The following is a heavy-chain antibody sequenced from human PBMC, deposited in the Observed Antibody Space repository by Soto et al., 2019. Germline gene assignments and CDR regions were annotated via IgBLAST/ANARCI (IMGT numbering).Heavy chain of an antibody. V-gene: IGHV1-2*02. CDR1: GYTFTGYY. D-gene: IGHD6-13*01. CDR2: INPNSGGT. CDR3: ARDRGYNSSRLWYNWFEP. Sequence: ASVKVSCKASGYTFTGYYMHWVRQAPGQGLEWMGWINPNSGGTNYAQKFQGRVTMTRDTSISTAYMELSRLRSEDTAVYYCARDRGYNSSRLWYNWFEPWGQGTLLSVS. J-gene: IGHJ5*02.